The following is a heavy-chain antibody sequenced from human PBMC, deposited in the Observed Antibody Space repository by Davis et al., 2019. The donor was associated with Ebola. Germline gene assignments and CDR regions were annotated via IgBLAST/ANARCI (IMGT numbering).Heavy chain of an antibody. Sequence: MPSETLSLTCTVSAGSISSSSYYWGWIRQPPGKGLEWLGSIYYGGSTYYNPSLKSRVTISVDTSKNQFSLKLSSVTAADTAVYYCARLWRYYDILTGWGQGTLVTVSS. CDR2: IYYGGST. J-gene: IGHJ4*02. CDR3: ARLWRYYDILTG. V-gene: IGHV4-39*01. CDR1: AGSISSSSYY. D-gene: IGHD3-9*01.